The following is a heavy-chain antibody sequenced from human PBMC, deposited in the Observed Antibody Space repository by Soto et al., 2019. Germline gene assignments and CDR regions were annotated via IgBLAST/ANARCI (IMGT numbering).Heavy chain of an antibody. CDR2: IIPIFGTA. V-gene: IGHV1-69*13. D-gene: IGHD3-9*01. Sequence: ASVKVSCKASGCTFSSYSISWVRQAPGQGLEWMGGIIPIFGTANYAQKFQGRVTITADASTSTAYMELSSLRSDDTAVYYCARDLYSRSPYYDILTGYYNWYFDYWGQGTLVTVSS. CDR1: GCTFSSYS. CDR3: ARDLYSRSPYYDILTGYYNWYFDY. J-gene: IGHJ4*02.